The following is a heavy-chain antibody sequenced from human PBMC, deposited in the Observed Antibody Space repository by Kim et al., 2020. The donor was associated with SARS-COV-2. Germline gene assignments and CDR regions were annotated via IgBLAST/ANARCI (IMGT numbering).Heavy chain of an antibody. D-gene: IGHD3-3*01. CDR3: TRVFGAYDFSAY. CDR1: EFYITNYW. Sequence: GGSLRLSCAASEFYITNYWMSWVRQAPGKGLEWVANIKTDGSKQLYADSVQGRFTISRDNAKNSLYLQMNGLRVEDTAIYYCTRVFGAYDFSAYWGQGTLVTVSS. CDR2: IKTDGSKQ. J-gene: IGHJ4*02. V-gene: IGHV3-7*01.